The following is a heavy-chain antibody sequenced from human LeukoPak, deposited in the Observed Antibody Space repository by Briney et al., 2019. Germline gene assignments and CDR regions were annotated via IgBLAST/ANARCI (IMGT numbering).Heavy chain of an antibody. D-gene: IGHD1-26*01. CDR2: IYTSGST. J-gene: IGHJ3*02. CDR3: ARDQVGAPNKALDI. V-gene: IGHV4-4*07. Sequence: PSETLSLTCTVSGDSISSYYWRWIRQPAGKGLEWVGRIYTSGSTNYNPSLKRRVTMSVDTSKNQFSLKLSSVTAADTAVYYCARDQVGAPNKALDIWGQGTMVTVSS. CDR1: GDSISSYY.